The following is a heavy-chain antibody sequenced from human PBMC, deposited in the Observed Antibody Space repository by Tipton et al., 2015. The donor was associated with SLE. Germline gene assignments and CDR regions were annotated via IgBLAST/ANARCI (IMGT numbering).Heavy chain of an antibody. V-gene: IGHV3-48*03. J-gene: IGHJ4*02. CDR1: GFTFSSYE. Sequence: SLRLSCAASGFTFSSYEMNWVRQAPGKGLEWVSYISGSGSTIYYADSVKGRFTISRDNAKNSLYLQMNSLRAEDTAVYYCARGAYYDFLGGYWGQGTLVTVSS. CDR3: ARGAYYDFLGGY. CDR2: ISGSGSTI. D-gene: IGHD3-3*01.